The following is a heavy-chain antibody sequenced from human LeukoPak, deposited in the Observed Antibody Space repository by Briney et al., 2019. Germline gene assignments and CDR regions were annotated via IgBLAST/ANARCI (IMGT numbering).Heavy chain of an antibody. D-gene: IGHD2-21*01. Sequence: PGGSLRLSCVGSGFTFRSHAMSWVRQAPEKGLEFVSGIYENGGTTYYADSVKGRFSISRDNFKNTLCLQMDSLRGEDTAVYYCAKDFRIGYSAHFDYWGQGALVTVSS. V-gene: IGHV3-23*01. CDR3: AKDFRIGYSAHFDY. CDR1: GFTFRSHA. J-gene: IGHJ4*02. CDR2: IYENGGTT.